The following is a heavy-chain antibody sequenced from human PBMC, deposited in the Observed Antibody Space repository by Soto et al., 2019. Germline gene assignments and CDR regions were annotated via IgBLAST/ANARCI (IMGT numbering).Heavy chain of an antibody. CDR3: ARVNALAFDI. V-gene: IGHV4-31*03. CDR1: GDSLSTGNLF. CDR2: VFYTGNT. Sequence: QVQLQESGPGLVKPSQTLALTCTVSGDSLSTGNLFWGWIRQHPGKGLEWIGYVFYTGNTYYNPSLRSRVLMSVDMSKNQFSLNLPSVTVADTAVYYCARVNALAFDIWGQGTTVTVS. J-gene: IGHJ3*02.